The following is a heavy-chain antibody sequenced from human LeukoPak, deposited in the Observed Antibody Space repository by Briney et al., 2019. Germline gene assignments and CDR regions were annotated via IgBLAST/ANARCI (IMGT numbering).Heavy chain of an antibody. CDR3: AGATYCSSTSCYSAGFDY. D-gene: IGHD2-2*02. CDR2: ISGSGGST. Sequence: PGGSLRLSCAASGFTFSSYGMSWVRQAPGKGLEWVSAISGSGGSTYYADSVKGRFTISRDNSKNTLYLQMNSLRAEDTAVYYCAGATYCSSTSCYSAGFDYWGQGTLVTVSS. J-gene: IGHJ4*02. CDR1: GFTFSSYG. V-gene: IGHV3-23*01.